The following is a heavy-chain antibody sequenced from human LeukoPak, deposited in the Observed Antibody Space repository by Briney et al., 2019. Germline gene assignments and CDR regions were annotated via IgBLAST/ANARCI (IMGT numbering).Heavy chain of an antibody. CDR2: INHSGST. J-gene: IGHJ4*02. V-gene: IGHV4-34*01. Sequence: PSETLSLTCAVYGGSFSVYYWSWIRQPPGKGLEWIGEINHSGSTNYNPSLKSRVTISVDTSKNQFSLKLSSVTAADTAVYYRARGLSNSRRTLLGLDYWGQGTLVTVSS. CDR1: GGSFSVYY. CDR3: ARGLSNSRRTLLGLDY. D-gene: IGHD3-16*01.